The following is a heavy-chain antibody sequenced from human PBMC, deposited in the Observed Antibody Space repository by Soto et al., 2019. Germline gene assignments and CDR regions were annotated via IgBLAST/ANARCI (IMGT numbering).Heavy chain of an antibody. V-gene: IGHV1-69*13. CDR1: GGTFSSYA. CDR2: IIPIFGTA. D-gene: IGHD3-10*01. CDR3: ARVVLWFGDHRPGSTDAHYYYYGMDV. J-gene: IGHJ6*02. Sequence: SVKVSCKASGGTFSSYAISRVRQAPGQGLEWMGGIIPIFGTANYAQKFQGRVTITADESTSTAYMELSSLRSEDTAVYYCARVVLWFGDHRPGSTDAHYYYYGMDVWGQGTTVTVSS.